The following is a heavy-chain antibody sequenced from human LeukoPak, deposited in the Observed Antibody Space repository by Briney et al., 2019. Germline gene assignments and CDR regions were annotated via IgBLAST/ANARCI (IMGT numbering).Heavy chain of an antibody. CDR2: ISGSGGST. J-gene: IGHJ4*02. CDR3: AKDFDLAVAGTFDY. CDR1: GFTFSSYA. V-gene: IGHV3-23*01. D-gene: IGHD6-19*01. Sequence: GGSLRLSCAASGFTFSSYAMSWVRQAPGKGLEWVSAISGSGGSTYYADSVKGRFTISRDNSKNTPYLQMNSLRAEDTAVYYCAKDFDLAVAGTFDYWGQGTLVTVSS.